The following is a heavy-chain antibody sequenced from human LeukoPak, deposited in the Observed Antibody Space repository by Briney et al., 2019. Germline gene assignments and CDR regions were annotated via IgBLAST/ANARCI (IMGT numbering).Heavy chain of an antibody. CDR1: GYSISSGYY. Sequence: SETLSLTRTVSGYSISSGYYWVWIRQPPGKGLEWIGEIYHSGSTNYNPSLKSRVTISVDTSKNQFSLKLSSVTAADTAVYYCAREGGWYSDAFDIWGQGTMVTVSS. J-gene: IGHJ3*02. V-gene: IGHV4-38-2*02. D-gene: IGHD6-19*01. CDR2: IYHSGST. CDR3: AREGGWYSDAFDI.